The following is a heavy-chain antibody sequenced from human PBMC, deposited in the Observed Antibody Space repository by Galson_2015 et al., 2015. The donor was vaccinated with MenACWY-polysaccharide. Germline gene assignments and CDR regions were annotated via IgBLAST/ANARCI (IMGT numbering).Heavy chain of an antibody. Sequence: SLRLSCAASGFTFSSYWMHWVRQAPGKGLVWVSRINSDGSNTSYADSVKGRFTNSRDNAKNTLYLQMNSLRAEDTAVYYCAKYSSSSHAVDHWGQGTLVTVSP. CDR3: AKYSSSSHAVDH. D-gene: IGHD6-6*01. CDR2: INSDGSNT. V-gene: IGHV3-74*01. CDR1: GFTFSSYW. J-gene: IGHJ4*02.